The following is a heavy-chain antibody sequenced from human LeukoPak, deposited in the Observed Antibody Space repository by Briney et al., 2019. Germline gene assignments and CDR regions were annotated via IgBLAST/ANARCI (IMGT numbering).Heavy chain of an antibody. CDR2: ISHDGDNN. CDR3: AREYTSGYYRTFDY. D-gene: IGHD3-22*01. Sequence: GRSLRLSCAASGFIFSTYTMHWVRQAPGKGLEWVAIISHDGDNNYYADSVKGRFTISRDNSKNTLYLQMNSLRAEDSAVYYCAREYTSGYYRTFDYWGQGTVATVSS. J-gene: IGHJ4*02. V-gene: IGHV3-30-3*01. CDR1: GFIFSTYT.